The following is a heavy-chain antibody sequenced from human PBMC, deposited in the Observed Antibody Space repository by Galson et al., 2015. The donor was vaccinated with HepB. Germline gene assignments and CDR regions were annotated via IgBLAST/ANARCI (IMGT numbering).Heavy chain of an antibody. V-gene: IGHV3-49*04. CDR3: TRRNYYGSGSYLY. CDR1: GFTFGDYA. D-gene: IGHD3-10*01. CDR2: IRSKAYGGTT. J-gene: IGHJ4*02. Sequence: SLRLSCAASGFTFGDYAMSWVRQAPGKGLEWVGFIRSKAYGGTTEYAASVKGRFTISRDDSKSIAYLQMNSLETEDTAVYYCTRRNYYGSGSYLYWGQGTLVTVSS.